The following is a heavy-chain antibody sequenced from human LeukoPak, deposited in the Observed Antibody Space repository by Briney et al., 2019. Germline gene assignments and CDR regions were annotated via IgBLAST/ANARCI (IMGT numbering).Heavy chain of an antibody. V-gene: IGHV3-23*01. CDR1: GFTFSSYA. D-gene: IGHD3-16*01. J-gene: IGHJ4*02. Sequence: GGSLRLSCAASGFTFSSYAMSWVRQAPGKGLEWVSAISGSGGSTYYADSVKGRFTISRDNSKNTLYLQMNSLRAEDTAVYYCAKTYYDYVWGSYAFGYWGQGTLVTVSS. CDR3: AKTYYDYVWGSYAFGY. CDR2: ISGSGGST.